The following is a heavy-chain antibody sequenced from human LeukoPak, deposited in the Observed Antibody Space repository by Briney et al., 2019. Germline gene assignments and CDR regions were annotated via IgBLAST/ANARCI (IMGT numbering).Heavy chain of an antibody. D-gene: IGHD1-26*01. CDR3: AREWDSGSYYLGYFDY. Sequence: PGGSLRLSCAASGFTFSSYAMIWVRQAPGKGLEWVGRIRNKANSYTTEYAASVKGRFTISRDDSKNSLYLQMNSLKCEDTAVYYCAREWDSGSYYLGYFDYWGQGTLVTVSS. CDR1: GFTFSSYA. V-gene: IGHV3-72*01. CDR2: IRNKANSYTT. J-gene: IGHJ4*02.